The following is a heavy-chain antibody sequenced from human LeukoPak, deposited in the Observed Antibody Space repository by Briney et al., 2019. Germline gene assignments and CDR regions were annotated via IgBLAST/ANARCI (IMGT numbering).Heavy chain of an antibody. CDR1: GFTFSSYS. CDR2: ISSSSSTI. Sequence: GGSPRLSCAASGFTFSSYSMNWVRQAPGKGLEWVSYISSSSSTIYYADSVKGRFTISRDNSRNTLYLQMNSLRAEDTAVYYCAKGIRTFDYWGQGTLVTVSS. V-gene: IGHV3-48*01. CDR3: AKGIRTFDY. J-gene: IGHJ4*02.